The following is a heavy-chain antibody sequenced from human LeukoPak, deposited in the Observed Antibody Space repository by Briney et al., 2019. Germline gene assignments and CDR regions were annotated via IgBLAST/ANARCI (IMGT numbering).Heavy chain of an antibody. CDR1: GGSISSSSYY. J-gene: IGHJ6*03. CDR2: IYYSGST. V-gene: IGHV4-39*01. CDR3: ARYQWELPYYYYMDV. Sequence: SETLSLTCTVSGGSISSSSYYWGWIRQPPGKGLEWIGSIYYSGSTYYNPSLKSRVTISVDTSKSQFSLKLSSVTAADTAVYYCARYQWELPYYYYMDVWGKGTTVTVSS. D-gene: IGHD1-26*01.